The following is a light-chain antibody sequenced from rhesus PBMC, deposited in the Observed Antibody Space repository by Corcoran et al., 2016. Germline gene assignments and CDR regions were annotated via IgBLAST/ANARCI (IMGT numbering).Light chain of an antibody. CDR2: EVT. J-gene: IGLJ3*01. V-gene: IGLV2-38*01. CDR3: SSYRSGSTLL. Sequence: QSALTQPPSVSKSLGQSVTISCTGTSSDVGNYNYVSWYQQHPGKAPKLLIYEVTKRPSGVSGRFSGSKSGNTASLTISGLQAEDEAHYYCSSYRSGSTLLFGGGTRLTVL. CDR1: SSDVGNYNY.